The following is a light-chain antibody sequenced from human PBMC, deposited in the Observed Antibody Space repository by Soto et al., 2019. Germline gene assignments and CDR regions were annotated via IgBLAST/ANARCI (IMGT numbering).Light chain of an antibody. CDR3: CSYAGATTFEV. Sequence: QSALTQPASVSGSPGQPITISCTGTSSDVGDYNLVSWYQQHPGKAPKLIIYEVTKRPSGVSTSFSASKSGNTASLTISGLQAEDEADYYCCSYAGATTFEVFGGGTKVTVL. CDR1: SSDVGDYNL. J-gene: IGLJ2*01. V-gene: IGLV2-23*02. CDR2: EVT.